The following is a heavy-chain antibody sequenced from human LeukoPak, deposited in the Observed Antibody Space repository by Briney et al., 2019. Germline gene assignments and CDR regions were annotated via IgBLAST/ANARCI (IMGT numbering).Heavy chain of an antibody. CDR1: GFSFGDYA. Sequence: PGRSLRLSCAASGFSFGDYAMHWVRQAPGKGLEWVALISYGGRDEYYADSVKGRFTISRDNPKNTVSLQMNSLRPEDTAVYYCAREDRGWYPAYWGQGTLVTVSS. J-gene: IGHJ4*02. CDR3: AREDRGWYPAY. V-gene: IGHV3-30*04. D-gene: IGHD6-19*01. CDR2: ISYGGRDE.